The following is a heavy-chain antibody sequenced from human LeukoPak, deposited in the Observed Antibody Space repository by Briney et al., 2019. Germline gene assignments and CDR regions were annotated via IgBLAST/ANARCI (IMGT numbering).Heavy chain of an antibody. J-gene: IGHJ5*02. Sequence: QSGGSLRLSFAASGFTFSSYAMHWVRQAPGKGLEWVAVISYDGSNKYYADSVKGRFTISRDNSKNTLYLQMNSLRAEDTAVYYCARSSSSWSGRHNWFDPWGQGTLVTVSS. V-gene: IGHV3-30-3*01. D-gene: IGHD6-13*01. CDR3: ARSSSSWSGRHNWFDP. CDR2: ISYDGSNK. CDR1: GFTFSSYA.